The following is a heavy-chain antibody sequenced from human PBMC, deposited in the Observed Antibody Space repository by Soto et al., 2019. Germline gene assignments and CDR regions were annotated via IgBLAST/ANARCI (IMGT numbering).Heavy chain of an antibody. Sequence: EVHLVESGGGLVQPGGSLRLSCAASGFTFSIHWMHWVRQVPGKGLVWVSRINGDGTSTGYADSVKGRFTISRDNAENTLYLLMNSLRAEDTALYYCASTPPSAVGATNEVDYWGQGTLVTVSS. V-gene: IGHV3-74*01. CDR2: INGDGTST. CDR3: ASTPPSAVGATNEVDY. J-gene: IGHJ4*02. D-gene: IGHD1-26*01. CDR1: GFTFSIHW.